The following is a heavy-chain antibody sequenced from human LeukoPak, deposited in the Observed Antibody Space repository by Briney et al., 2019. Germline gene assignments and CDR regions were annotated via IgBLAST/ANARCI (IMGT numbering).Heavy chain of an antibody. CDR3: ARAPYGSGANWFDP. J-gene: IGHJ5*02. CDR2: IYLSGST. CDR1: GGSISTYY. D-gene: IGHD3-10*01. Sequence: SETLSLTCTVSGGSISTYYWSWIRQPAGKGLEWIGRIYLSGSTNYNPSLKSRVTMSAGTSKNQFSLKLSSVTAADTAVYYCARAPYGSGANWFDPWGQGTLVTVSS. V-gene: IGHV4-4*07.